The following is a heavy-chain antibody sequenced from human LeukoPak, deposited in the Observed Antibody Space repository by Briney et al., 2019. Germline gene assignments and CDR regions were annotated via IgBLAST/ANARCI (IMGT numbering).Heavy chain of an antibody. J-gene: IGHJ1*01. V-gene: IGHV4-4*07. D-gene: IGHD6-19*01. CDR3: ARGTAVAV. CDR2: IYSNGSS. CDR1: GGSISSYS. Sequence: PSETLSLTCTVSGGSISSYSWTWIRQPAGKGLEWIGRIYSNGSSNYNPSLNSRVTMSVDMSKNQFSLKLTSVTAADTPVYYCARGTAVAVWGRGTLVTVSS.